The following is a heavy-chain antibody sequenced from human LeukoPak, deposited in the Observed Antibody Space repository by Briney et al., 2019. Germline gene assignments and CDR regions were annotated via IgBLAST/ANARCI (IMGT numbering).Heavy chain of an antibody. D-gene: IGHD2-15*01. CDR1: GYTFTSYG. V-gene: IGHV1-18*01. CDR3: ARGYCSGGSCYYFDY. Sequence: GASVKVSCKASGYTFTSYGISWVRQAPGQGLEGMGWISAYNGNTNYAQKLQGRVTMTTDTSTSTAYMELRSLRSDDTAVYYCARGYCSGGSCYYFDYWGQGTLVTVSS. J-gene: IGHJ4*02. CDR2: ISAYNGNT.